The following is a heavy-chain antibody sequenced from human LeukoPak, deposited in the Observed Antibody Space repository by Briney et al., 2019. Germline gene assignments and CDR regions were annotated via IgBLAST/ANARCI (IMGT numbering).Heavy chain of an antibody. CDR3: VKESLEGDT. V-gene: IGHV3-30*02. CDR2: VRYDGDLQ. D-gene: IGHD1-1*01. Sequence: GGSLRLSCAASGFTFTHFGMHWVRQAPGKGLDWVAFVRYDGDLQFYADSVQGRFTISRDNSKNTVDLQMNRLRIEDTAVYYCVKESLEGDTWSQGTLVTVSS. CDR1: GFTFTHFG. J-gene: IGHJ5*02.